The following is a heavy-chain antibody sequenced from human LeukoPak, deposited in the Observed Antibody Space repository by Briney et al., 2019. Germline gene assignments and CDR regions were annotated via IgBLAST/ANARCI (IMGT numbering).Heavy chain of an antibody. CDR3: ARGPSRYYFDY. Sequence: PGGSLRLSCAASGFTVIRNYTIWVRQAPGKGLEWVSLIYRGDTTYYADSVKGRFTISEDNSKNTLYLQMNSLRVEDTAVYFCARGPSRYYFDYWGQGTLVTVSS. CDR2: IYRGDTT. CDR1: GFTVIRNY. J-gene: IGHJ4*02. D-gene: IGHD2-2*01. V-gene: IGHV3-53*01.